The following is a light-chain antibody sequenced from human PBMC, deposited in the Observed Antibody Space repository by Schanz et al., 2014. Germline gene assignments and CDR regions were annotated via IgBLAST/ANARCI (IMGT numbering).Light chain of an antibody. CDR2: GAS. CDR1: QSVSSN. V-gene: IGKV3-15*01. J-gene: IGKJ5*01. CDR3: QQYDGSVT. Sequence: EIVLTQSPGTLSLSPGERATLSCRASQSVSSNLAWYQQQPGQAPRLLIYGASTRATGIPDRFGASGSGTDFTLTISSLQSEDFAVYYCQQYDGSVTFGQGTRLEIK.